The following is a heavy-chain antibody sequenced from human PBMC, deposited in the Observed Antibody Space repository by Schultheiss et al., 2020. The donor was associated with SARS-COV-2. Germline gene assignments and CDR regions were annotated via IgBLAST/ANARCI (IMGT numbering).Heavy chain of an antibody. V-gene: IGHV4-4*08. J-gene: IGHJ6*03. Sequence: SETLSLTCTVSGGSINSYYWSWIRQPPGKGLEWIGRIYTSGSTDYNPSLKSRVTISVDTSKNQFSLRLNSVTAADTAVYYCARDSQLANYYYYMDVWGKGTTVTVSS. CDR1: GGSINSYY. D-gene: IGHD6-13*01. CDR3: ARDSQLANYYYYMDV. CDR2: IYTSGST.